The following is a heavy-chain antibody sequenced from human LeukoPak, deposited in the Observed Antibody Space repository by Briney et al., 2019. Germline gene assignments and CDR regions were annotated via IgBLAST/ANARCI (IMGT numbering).Heavy chain of an antibody. V-gene: IGHV3-33*01. CDR1: GFTFSSYG. CDR2: IWYDGGNK. D-gene: IGHD3-22*01. J-gene: IGHJ3*02. CDR3: ARDHYYDSSGYAFDI. Sequence: GGSLRLSCAASGFTFSSYGMHWVRQAPGKGLEWVAVIWYDGGNKYYADSVKGRFTISRDNSKNTLYLQMNSLRAEDTAVYYCARDHYYDSSGYAFDIWGQGTMVTVSS.